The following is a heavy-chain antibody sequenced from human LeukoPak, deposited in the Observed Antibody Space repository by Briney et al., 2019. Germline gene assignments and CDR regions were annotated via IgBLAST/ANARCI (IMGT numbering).Heavy chain of an antibody. D-gene: IGHD3-10*01. V-gene: IGHV4-39*01. CDR2: MYYSGTA. J-gene: IGHJ3*02. Sequence: PSETLSLTCTVSGGSISSSSYYWGWIRQAPGKGLERIGYMYYSGTAYYNMSLKRRVTISVDTSKNQFSLKLSSVTATDTAVYYCAGSGTYSDDAFDIWGQGTMVTVSS. CDR3: AGSGTYSDDAFDI. CDR1: GGSISSSSYY.